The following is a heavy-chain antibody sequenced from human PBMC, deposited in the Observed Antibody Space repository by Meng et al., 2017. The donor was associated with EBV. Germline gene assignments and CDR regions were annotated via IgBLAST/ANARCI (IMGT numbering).Heavy chain of an antibody. CDR3: ASAEHYGDYVFEY. Sequence: QGQLCQAGAELQQPCSSSQGSSKTAGGLLRSFAIGWVRQAPGQGLEWMGGLIPLFHTKNYAQKFQGRLHIIADESSATNYMELSSLRSEDTAIYYCASAEHYGDYVFEYWGQGTLVTVSS. CDR1: GGLLRSFA. D-gene: IGHD4-17*01. J-gene: IGHJ4*02. V-gene: IGHV1-69*01. CDR2: LIPLFHTK.